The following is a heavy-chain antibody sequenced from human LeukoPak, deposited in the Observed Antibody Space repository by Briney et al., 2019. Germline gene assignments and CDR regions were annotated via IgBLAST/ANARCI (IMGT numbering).Heavy chain of an antibody. D-gene: IGHD6-13*01. CDR1: GGSISSYY. CDR2: IYYSGST. J-gene: IGHJ4*02. Sequence: SETLSLTCTVSGGSISSYYWSWIRQPPGKGLEWIGYIYYSGSTNYNPSLKSRVTISVDTSKNQFSLKLSSVTAADTAVYYCARENRSSWSKIDYWGQGTLVTVSS. CDR3: ARENRSSWSKIDY. V-gene: IGHV4-59*01.